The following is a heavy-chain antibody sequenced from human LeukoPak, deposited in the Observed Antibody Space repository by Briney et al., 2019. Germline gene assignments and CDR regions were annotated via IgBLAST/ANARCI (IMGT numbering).Heavy chain of an antibody. CDR3: ARDPLFGSGSYYPPMDV. J-gene: IGHJ6*03. CDR1: GYTFTDYY. Sequence: ASVKVSCKASGYTFTDYYMHWVRQAPGQGLEWMGWISAYNGNTNYAQKLQGRVTMTTDTSTSTAYMELRSLRSDDTAVYYCARDPLFGSGSYYPPMDVWGKGTTVTISS. CDR2: ISAYNGNT. V-gene: IGHV1-18*04. D-gene: IGHD3-10*01.